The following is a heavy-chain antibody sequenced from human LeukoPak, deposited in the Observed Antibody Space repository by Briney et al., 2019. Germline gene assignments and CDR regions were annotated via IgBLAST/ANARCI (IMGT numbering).Heavy chain of an antibody. Sequence: ASVKVSCKASGYTFTGYYMHWVRQAPGQGLEWMGWINPNSGGTNYAQKFQGRVTMTRDTSLSTAYMELSRLRSDDTAVYYCARTGSGNYYRSSGYWGQGTLVTVSS. CDR3: ARTGSGNYYRSSGY. CDR2: INPNSGGT. V-gene: IGHV1-2*02. J-gene: IGHJ4*02. D-gene: IGHD1-26*01. CDR1: GYTFTGYY.